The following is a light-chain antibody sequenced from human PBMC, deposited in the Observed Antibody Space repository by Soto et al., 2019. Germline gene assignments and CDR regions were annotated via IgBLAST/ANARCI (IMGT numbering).Light chain of an antibody. J-gene: IGLJ3*02. Sequence: ALTQPRSVSGSRGQSATISCTGTSNDVGNYDYVSWYQQYPGKAPKLILYDVSARPSGVPHRFSGSKSGNTASLSISGLQAGDGADYFGCENTGKYSGVFGGGTKVTAL. V-gene: IGLV2-11*01. CDR1: SNDVGNYDY. CDR3: CENTGKYSGV. CDR2: DVS.